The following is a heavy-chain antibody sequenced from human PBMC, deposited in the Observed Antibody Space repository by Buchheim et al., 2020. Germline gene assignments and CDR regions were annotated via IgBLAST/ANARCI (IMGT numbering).Heavy chain of an antibody. CDR2: IYYSGST. D-gene: IGHD3-10*01. V-gene: IGHV4-30-4*01. CDR3: ARGWLRGPSLLWFGEGTDYFDY. Sequence: QVQLQESGPGLVKPSQTLSLTCTVSGGSISSGDYYWSWIRQPPGKGLEWIGYIYYSGSTYYNPSLKSRVTISVDTSKNQFSLKLSSVTAADTAVYYCARGWLRGPSLLWFGEGTDYFDYWGQGTL. CDR1: GGSISSGDYY. J-gene: IGHJ4*02.